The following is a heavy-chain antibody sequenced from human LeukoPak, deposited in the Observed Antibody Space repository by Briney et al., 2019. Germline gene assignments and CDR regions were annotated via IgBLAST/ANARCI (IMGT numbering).Heavy chain of an antibody. CDR3: ATLPLIMRSSSGWNGVQH. J-gene: IGHJ1*01. V-gene: IGHV1-24*01. Sequence: ASVKVSCKVSGYTLTELSMHWVRQAPGKGLEWMGGFDPEDGETIYAQKFQGRVTMTEDTSTDTAYMELSSLRSEDTAVYYCATLPLIMRSSSGWNGVQHWGQGILVTVSS. CDR1: GYTLTELS. D-gene: IGHD6-19*01. CDR2: FDPEDGET.